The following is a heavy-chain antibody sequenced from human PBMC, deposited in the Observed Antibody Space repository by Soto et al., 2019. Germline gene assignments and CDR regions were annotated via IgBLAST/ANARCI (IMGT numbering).Heavy chain of an antibody. Sequence: QITLKESGPTLVKPTQTLTLTCTFSGFALSTSGVGVGWIRQPPGKALEWLALIYWDDDKRYSPSLKSRLTITKDTSKNQVVLTMTNMYPVDTATYYCAHTLAVAEDFDYWGQGTLVTVSS. CDR3: AHTLAVAEDFDY. CDR2: IYWDDDK. V-gene: IGHV2-5*02. CDR1: GFALSTSGVG. J-gene: IGHJ4*02. D-gene: IGHD6-19*01.